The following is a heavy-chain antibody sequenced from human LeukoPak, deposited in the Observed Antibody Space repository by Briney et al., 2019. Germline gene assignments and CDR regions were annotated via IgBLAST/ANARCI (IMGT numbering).Heavy chain of an antibody. CDR1: GFTVSSNY. V-gene: IGHV3-66*01. Sequence: GGSLRLSCAASGFTVSSNYMSWVRQAPGKGLEWVSVIYSGGSTYYADSVKGRFTISRDNPKNTLYLQMNSLRAEDTAVYYCARGGQLEAFDIWGQGTMVTVSS. D-gene: IGHD2-2*01. CDR2: IYSGGST. CDR3: ARGGQLEAFDI. J-gene: IGHJ3*02.